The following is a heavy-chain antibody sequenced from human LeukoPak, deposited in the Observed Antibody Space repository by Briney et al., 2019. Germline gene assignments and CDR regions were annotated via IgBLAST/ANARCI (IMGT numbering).Heavy chain of an antibody. V-gene: IGHV3-30*02. J-gene: IGHJ4*02. CDR1: GFTFSSYG. D-gene: IGHD3-16*01. CDR2: IRYDGSNK. CDR3: AKVKSLAY. Sequence: GGSLRLSCAASGFTFSSYGMHWVRQAPGKGLEWVAFIRYDGSNKYYADSVKGRFTISRDNSKNMLYLQMNSLRAEDTAVYYCAKVKSLAYWGQGTLVTVSS.